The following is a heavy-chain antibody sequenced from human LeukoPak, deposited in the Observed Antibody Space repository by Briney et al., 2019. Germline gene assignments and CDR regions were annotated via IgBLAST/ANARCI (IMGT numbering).Heavy chain of an antibody. V-gene: IGHV3-49*04. J-gene: IGHJ4*02. D-gene: IGHD6-6*01. Sequence: QPGGSLRLSCAASGFTFSNAWMSWVRQAPGKGLEWVGFIRSKTYYGTTEYAASVKGRFTLSRDDSKSIAYLQMSSLKTEDTAMYYCTREKSRSFDYWGQGTLVTVSS. CDR1: GFTFSNAW. CDR3: TREKSRSFDY. CDR2: IRSKTYYGTT.